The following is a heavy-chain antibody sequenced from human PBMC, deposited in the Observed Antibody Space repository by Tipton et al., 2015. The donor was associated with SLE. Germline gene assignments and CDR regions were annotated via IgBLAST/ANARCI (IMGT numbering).Heavy chain of an antibody. J-gene: IGHJ6*02. CDR1: GYTFTSYG. CDR3: ARVGRIVVVPVRDYYYYGMDV. CDR2: ISAYNGNT. V-gene: IGHV1-18*01. D-gene: IGHD2-2*01. Sequence: QLVQSGAEVKKPGASVKVSCKASGYTFTSYGISWVRQAPGQGLEWMGWISAYNGNTNYAQKLQGRVTMTTDTSTSTAYMELRSLRSDDTAVYYCARVGRIVVVPVRDYYYYGMDVWGQGTTVTVSS.